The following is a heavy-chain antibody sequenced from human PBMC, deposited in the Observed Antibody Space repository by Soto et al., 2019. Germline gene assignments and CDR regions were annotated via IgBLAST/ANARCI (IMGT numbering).Heavy chain of an antibody. CDR1: GFAFSSYG. D-gene: IGHD6-13*01. V-gene: IGHV3-30*03. CDR2: ISYDGGLQ. Sequence: QAQLVESGGGVVQPGRSLRISCAASGFAFSSYGMHWVRQAPSTGLEWVAVISYDGGLQHYADSVKGRFTISRDNSKNMVLLQMTSLIAEDTAVYYWGSYRVYGHASVPYSWGQGTLVSVSS. J-gene: IGHJ4*02. CDR3: GSYRVYGHASVPYS.